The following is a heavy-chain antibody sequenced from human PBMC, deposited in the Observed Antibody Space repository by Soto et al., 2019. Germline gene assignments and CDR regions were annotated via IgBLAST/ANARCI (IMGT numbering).Heavy chain of an antibody. CDR3: ARAVDTVTSRGYYFDY. J-gene: IGHJ4*02. CDR1: GGSISSGDYY. Sequence: QVQLQESGPGLVKPSQTLSLTCTVSGGSISSGDYYWSWIRQPPGKGLEWIGYIYYSGSTYYNPSLKSRVTISVDTSKNQFALKLSSVTAADTAVYYCARAVDTVTSRGYYFDYWGQGTLVTVSS. CDR2: IYYSGST. V-gene: IGHV4-30-4*01. D-gene: IGHD4-17*01.